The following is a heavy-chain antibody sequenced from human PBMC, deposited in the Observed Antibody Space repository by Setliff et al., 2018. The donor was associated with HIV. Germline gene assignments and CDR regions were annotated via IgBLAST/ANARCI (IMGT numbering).Heavy chain of an antibody. V-gene: IGHV4-31*03. CDR3: ARSSDRFCSGGSCSPVIYY. CDR2: IYYTGST. J-gene: IGHJ4*02. D-gene: IGHD2-15*01. Sequence: SETLSLTCTVSGGSITSGGHYWSWIRQHPGKGLEWIGYIYYTGSTYYNPSLKSRVTISVDTSKNQFSLNLSSVTAADTALYYCARSSDRFCSGGSCSPVIYYWGQGTLVTVSS. CDR1: GGSITSGGHY.